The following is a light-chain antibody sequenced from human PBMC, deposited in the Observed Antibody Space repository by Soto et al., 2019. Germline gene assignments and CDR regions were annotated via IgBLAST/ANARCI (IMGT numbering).Light chain of an antibody. Sequence: QSALTQPAAVSGSPGQSITISCTGTSSDVGTYNYVSWYQQHAGKAPKLMIYDVSNRPSGVSDRFSGSKSGNTASLTISGRQAEDEADYYCTSYTSSSTLVFGGGTKVTVL. J-gene: IGLJ2*01. CDR3: TSYTSSSTLV. CDR2: DVS. V-gene: IGLV2-14*01. CDR1: SSDVGTYNY.